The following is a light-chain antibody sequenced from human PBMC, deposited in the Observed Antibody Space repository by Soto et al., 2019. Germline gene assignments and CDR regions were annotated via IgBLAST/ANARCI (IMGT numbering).Light chain of an antibody. CDR3: QQYNNWWT. CDR2: GAS. CDR1: QSVSSN. J-gene: IGKJ1*01. V-gene: IGKV3-15*01. Sequence: EIVMTQFPVTLSLSPGERATLSCRAGQSVSSNLVWYQQKPGQAPRLLIYGASTRATGVPARITGSGSETEFTLTIRSLQFDDSAVYYCQQYNNWWTFGQGTKVEIK.